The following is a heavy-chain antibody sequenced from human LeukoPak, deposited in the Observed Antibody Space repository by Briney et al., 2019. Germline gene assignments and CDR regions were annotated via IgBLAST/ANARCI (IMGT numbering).Heavy chain of an antibody. CDR2: IYGGGKT. Sequence: GSLRLSCAASESIVSSNYMSWVRPAPGKGLEWVSVIYGGGKTYYADSVKGRFTISRDNSKNTLYLQMNSLRAKDTAVYYCARDQSDDAFDIWGQGTMVTVSS. CDR1: ESIVSSNY. J-gene: IGHJ3*02. CDR3: ARDQSDDAFDI. V-gene: IGHV3-53*01.